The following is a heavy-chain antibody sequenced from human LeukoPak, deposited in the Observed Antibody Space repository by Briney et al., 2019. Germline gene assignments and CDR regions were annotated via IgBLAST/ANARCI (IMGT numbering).Heavy chain of an antibody. Sequence: PGGSLRLSCAASGFTFSSYGMHWVRQAPGKRLEWVAVISYDGSNKYYADSVKGRFTISRDNSKNTLYLQMNSLRAEDTAVYYCAKVQRVWFGELLFAPFDYWGQGTLVTVSS. CDR1: GFTFSSYG. CDR3: AKVQRVWFGELLFAPFDY. V-gene: IGHV3-30*18. D-gene: IGHD3-10*01. CDR2: ISYDGSNK. J-gene: IGHJ4*02.